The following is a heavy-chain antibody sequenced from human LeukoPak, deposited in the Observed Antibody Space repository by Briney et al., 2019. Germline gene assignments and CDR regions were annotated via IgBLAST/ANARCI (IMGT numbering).Heavy chain of an antibody. V-gene: IGHV1-69*02. CDR2: IIPILGIA. Sequence: SVKVSCKASGGTFSSYTISWVRQAPGQGLEWMGRIIPILGIANYAQKFQGRVTITADKSTSTAYMELSSLRSEDTAVYYCARAHCSSASCPSDYWGQGTLVTVSS. CDR1: GGTFSSYT. D-gene: IGHD2-2*01. J-gene: IGHJ4*02. CDR3: ARAHCSSASCPSDY.